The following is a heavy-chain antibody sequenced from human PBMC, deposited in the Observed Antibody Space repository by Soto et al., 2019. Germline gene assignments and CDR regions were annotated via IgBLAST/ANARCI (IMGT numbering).Heavy chain of an antibody. CDR3: ATVRAYCISTSCYRSSFGP. J-gene: IGHJ5*02. D-gene: IGHD2-2*01. Sequence: ASVKVSCKVSGYTLTDLSMHWVRQAPGKGLEWMGGFDPEDGETIYAQKFQGRVTMTEDTSTDTAYMELSSLRSEDTAVYYCATVRAYCISTSCYRSSFGPWGQGTLVTVSS. V-gene: IGHV1-24*01. CDR2: FDPEDGET. CDR1: GYTLTDLS.